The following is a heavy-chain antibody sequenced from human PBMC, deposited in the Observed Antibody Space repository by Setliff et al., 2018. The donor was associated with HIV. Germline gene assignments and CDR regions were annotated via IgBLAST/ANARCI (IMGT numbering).Heavy chain of an antibody. CDR1: GGSISSHY. V-gene: IGHV4-59*11. Sequence: PSETLSLTCSVSGGSISSHYWSWIRQPPGKGLEWIGYIYYSGSTNYNPSLKSRVTISVDTSKNQFSLKLSSVTAADTAVYYCARDGAYCGGDCRPSDAFDIWGQGTMVT. CDR3: ARDGAYCGGDCRPSDAFDI. CDR2: IYYSGST. D-gene: IGHD2-21*02. J-gene: IGHJ3*02.